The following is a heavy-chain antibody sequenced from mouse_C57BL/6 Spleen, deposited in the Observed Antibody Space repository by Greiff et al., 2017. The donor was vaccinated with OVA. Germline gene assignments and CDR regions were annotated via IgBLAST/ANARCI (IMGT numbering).Heavy chain of an antibody. CDR3: ARWRYSNYLYFDY. V-gene: IGHV1-82*01. CDR1: GYAFSSSW. Sequence: VQLQQSGPELVKPGASVKISCKASGYAFSSSWMNWVKQRPGKGLEWIGRIYPGDGDTNYNGKFKGKATLTADKSSSTAYMQLSSLTSEDSAVYFCARWRYSNYLYFDYWGKGTTLTVSS. J-gene: IGHJ2*01. D-gene: IGHD2-5*01. CDR2: IYPGDGDT.